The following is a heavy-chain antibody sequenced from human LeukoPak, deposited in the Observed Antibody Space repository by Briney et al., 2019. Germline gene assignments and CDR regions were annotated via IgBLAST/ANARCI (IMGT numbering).Heavy chain of an antibody. CDR3: ARVVAGEGREYFDY. V-gene: IGHV1-69*13. Sequence: SVNVSCKVSGYTLTELSMHWVRQAPGQGLEWMGGIIPIFGTANYAQKFQGRVTITADESTSTAYMELSSLRSEDTAVYYCARVVAGEGREYFDYWGQGTLVTVSS. J-gene: IGHJ4*02. CDR2: IIPIFGTA. CDR1: GYTLTELS. D-gene: IGHD6-19*01.